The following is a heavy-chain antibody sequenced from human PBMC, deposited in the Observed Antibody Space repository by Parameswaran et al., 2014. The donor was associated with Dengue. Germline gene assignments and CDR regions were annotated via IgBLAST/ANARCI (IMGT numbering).Heavy chain of an antibody. CDR3: ARGPRSGYYNDY. V-gene: IGHV4-34*01. Sequence: RWIRQPPGKGLEWIGEINHSGSTNYNPSLKSRVTISVDTSKNQFSLKLSSVTAADTAVYYCARGPRSGYYNDYWGQGTLVTVSS. D-gene: IGHD3-3*01. CDR2: INHSGST. J-gene: IGHJ4*02.